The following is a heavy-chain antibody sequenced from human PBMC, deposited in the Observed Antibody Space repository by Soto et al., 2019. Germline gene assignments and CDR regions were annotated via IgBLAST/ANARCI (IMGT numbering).Heavy chain of an antibody. CDR1: GFTIISNA. Sequence: GSLRLSCAASGFTIISNAMYCGLQSPGKGLEWVSGISDRGDTTHYADSVKGRFTISRDTSKNTLYLQLNTLRADDTAVYYCAKDKPGTASFDYWGQGTLVTVSS. CDR2: ISDRGDTT. V-gene: IGHV3-23*01. D-gene: IGHD1-1*01. J-gene: IGHJ4*02. CDR3: AKDKPGTASFDY.